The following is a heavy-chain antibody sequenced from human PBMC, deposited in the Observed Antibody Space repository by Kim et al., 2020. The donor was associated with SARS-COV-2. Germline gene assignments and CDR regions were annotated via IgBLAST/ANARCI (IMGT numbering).Heavy chain of an antibody. D-gene: IGHD6-13*01. CDR3: AKEISSSWYDDDAFDI. Sequence: GGSLRLSCAASGFTFSSYGMHWVRQAPGKGLEWVAVISYDGSNKYYADSVKGRFTISRDNSKNTLYLQMNSLRAEDTAVYYCAKEISSSWYDDDAFDIWGQGTMVTVSS. J-gene: IGHJ3*02. CDR1: GFTFSSYG. V-gene: IGHV3-30*18. CDR2: ISYDGSNK.